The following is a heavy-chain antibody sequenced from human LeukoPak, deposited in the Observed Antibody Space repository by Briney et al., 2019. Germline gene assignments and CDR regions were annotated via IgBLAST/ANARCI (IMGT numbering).Heavy chain of an antibody. V-gene: IGHV3-7*01. J-gene: IGHJ6*03. Sequence: PGGSLRLSCTASGFSFSNSWMYWVRQAPGKGLEWVANIKQDGSEKYYVDSVKGRFTISRDNAKNSLYLQMNSLGPEDTAVYYCARDPYSGNYGNYYYYYMDVWGKGTTVTISS. CDR1: GFSFSNSW. D-gene: IGHD1-26*01. CDR2: IKQDGSEK. CDR3: ARDPYSGNYGNYYYYYMDV.